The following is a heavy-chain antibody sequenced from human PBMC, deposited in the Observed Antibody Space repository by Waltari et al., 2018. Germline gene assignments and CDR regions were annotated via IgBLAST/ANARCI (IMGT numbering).Heavy chain of an antibody. D-gene: IGHD6-13*01. CDR1: GGSFSGYY. Sequence: QVQLQQWGAGLLKPSETLSLTCAVYGGSFSGYYWSWIRQPPGKGLEWIGEIKHSGSTNYNPSRKSRVTISVDTSKNQFSLKLSSVTAADTAVYYCARGDDSSSWPYYYYYGMDVWGQGTTVTVSS. CDR2: IKHSGST. V-gene: IGHV4-34*01. J-gene: IGHJ6*02. CDR3: ARGDDSSSWPYYYYYGMDV.